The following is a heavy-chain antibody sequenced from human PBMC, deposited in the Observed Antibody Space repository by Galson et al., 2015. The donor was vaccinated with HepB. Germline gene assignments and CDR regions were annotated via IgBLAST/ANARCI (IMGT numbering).Heavy chain of an antibody. CDR1: GYNFTTYW. J-gene: IGHJ4*02. Sequence: SGAEVKKPGESLKISCKGSGYNFTTYWIGWLRQMPGKGLEWMGIIYPGDSNTIYSPSFQGQVTISADQSISTAYLQWSSLRASDTAMYYCARPARGYTYGYFDYWGQGTLATVSS. V-gene: IGHV5-51*03. D-gene: IGHD5-18*01. CDR3: ARPARGYTYGYFDY. CDR2: IYPGDSNT.